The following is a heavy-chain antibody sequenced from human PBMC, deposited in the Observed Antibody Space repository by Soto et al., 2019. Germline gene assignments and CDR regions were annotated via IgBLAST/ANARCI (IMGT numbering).Heavy chain of an antibody. V-gene: IGHV4-34*02. Sequence: QVQLQQWGAGLLKPSETLSLTCAVYGGSFSGYFWTWIRQAPGKGLEWIGEINHSGGTNYNSSLMSRDSISVVTSKSQFSLILYSVTAADTAVYYCARERQYYHFWRGYQNEGSYTMDVWGQGTTVTVSS. D-gene: IGHD3-3*02. J-gene: IGHJ6*02. CDR1: GGSFSGYF. CDR2: INHSGGT. CDR3: ARERQYYHFWRGYQNEGSYTMDV.